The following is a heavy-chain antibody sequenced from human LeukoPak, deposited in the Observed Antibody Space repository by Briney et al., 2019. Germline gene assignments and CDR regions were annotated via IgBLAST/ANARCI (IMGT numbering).Heavy chain of an antibody. Sequence: GRSLRLSCAASGFTFSSYGMHWVRQAPGKGLEWVAVIWYDGSNKYYADSVKGRFTISRDNSKNTLCLQMNSLRAEDTAVYYCAREESSSFDYWGQGTLVTVSS. J-gene: IGHJ4*02. V-gene: IGHV3-33*01. CDR2: IWYDGSNK. CDR1: GFTFSSYG. CDR3: AREESSSFDY. D-gene: IGHD6-6*01.